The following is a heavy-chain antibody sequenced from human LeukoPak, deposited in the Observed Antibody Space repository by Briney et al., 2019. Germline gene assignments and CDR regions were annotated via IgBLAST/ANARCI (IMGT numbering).Heavy chain of an antibody. CDR1: GGSITSYY. D-gene: IGHD3-22*01. V-gene: IGHV4-59*08. CDR2: IYSSGGT. CDR3: ARHGTSLIIMTQ. J-gene: IGHJ4*02. Sequence: SETLSLTCSVSGGSITSYYWSWIRQPPGKGLEWIGYIYSSGGTYYSPSLKSRVTISVDTSKNQVSLSLTSVTAADTAVYYCARHGTSLIIMTQWGQGSLVTVSS.